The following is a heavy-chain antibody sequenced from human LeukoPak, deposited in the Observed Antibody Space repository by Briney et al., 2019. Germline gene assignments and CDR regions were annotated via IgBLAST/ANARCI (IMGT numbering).Heavy chain of an antibody. V-gene: IGHV4-4*02. CDR1: GFTFSDYW. J-gene: IGHJ4*02. CDR2: IYRSGST. CDR3: ARSLPAATFFDS. D-gene: IGHD2-15*01. Sequence: SGGSLRLSCAASGFTFSDYWMHWVRQAPGKGLEWIGEIYRSGSTNYNPSLKSRVTISVDKSKNQFSLKLTSVTAADTAVYYCARSLPAATFFDSWGQGTLVTVSS.